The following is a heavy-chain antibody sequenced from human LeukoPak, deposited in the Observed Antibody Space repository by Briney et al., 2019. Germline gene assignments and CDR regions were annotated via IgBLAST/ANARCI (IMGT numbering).Heavy chain of an antibody. D-gene: IGHD1-26*01. CDR1: GYSLTNYY. Sequence: GASVKVSCKASGYSLTNYYMHWVQQAPGQGLEWMGLISPSGGSTSYAQKFQGRLTMTRDTSTSTVYMELSSLRSEDTAMYYCARDVGSGSYSRFDPWGQGTLVTVSS. J-gene: IGHJ5*02. V-gene: IGHV1-46*01. CDR2: ISPSGGST. CDR3: ARDVGSGSYSRFDP.